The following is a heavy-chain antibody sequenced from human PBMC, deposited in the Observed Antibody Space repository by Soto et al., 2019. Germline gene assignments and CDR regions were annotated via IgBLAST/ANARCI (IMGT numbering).Heavy chain of an antibody. D-gene: IGHD4-17*01. CDR2: ISSSGSTI. J-gene: IGHJ3*02. CDR3: ARVADYGDAFDI. Sequence: GGSLRLSCAASGFTFGNYAMNWVRKAPGKGLEWVSYISSSGSTIYYADSVKGRFTISRDNAKNSLYLQMNSLRAEDTAVYYCARVADYGDAFDIWGQGTMVTVSS. CDR1: GFTFGNYA. V-gene: IGHV3-48*03.